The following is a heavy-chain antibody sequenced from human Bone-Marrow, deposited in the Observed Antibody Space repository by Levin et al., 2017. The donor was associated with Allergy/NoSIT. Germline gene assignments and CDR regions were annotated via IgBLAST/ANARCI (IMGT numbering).Heavy chain of an antibody. CDR3: SRDDFRPGPYFDY. CDR2: IRKTGSGGTT. Sequence: GGSLRLSCTASGFTFGDSVVTWFRQAPGKGLEWVGFIRKTGSGGTTEFAASVKGRFTMSRDDSKSIAYLQMNSLKPEDTAVYYCSRDDFRPGPYFDYWGQGTLVTVSS. D-gene: IGHD3/OR15-3a*01. CDR1: GFTFGDSV. J-gene: IGHJ4*02. V-gene: IGHV3-49*03.